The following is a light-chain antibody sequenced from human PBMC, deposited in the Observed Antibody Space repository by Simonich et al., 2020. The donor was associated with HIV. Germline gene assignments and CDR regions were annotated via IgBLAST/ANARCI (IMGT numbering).Light chain of an antibody. CDR1: SGSVSTSYY. CDR3: VLYMGSGISV. V-gene: IGLV8-61*01. CDR2: TTN. J-gene: IGLJ3*02. Sequence: QTVVTQETSSSVSPGGTVTLTCALSSGSVSTSYYPTWYHQTPGQTPRTLIYTTNTRSSGVPDRFSGSILGNKAVLTITGAQADDEGDYYCVLYMGSGISVFGGGTKLTVL.